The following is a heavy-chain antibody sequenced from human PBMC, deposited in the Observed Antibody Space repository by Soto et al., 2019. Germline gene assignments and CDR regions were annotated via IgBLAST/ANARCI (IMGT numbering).Heavy chain of an antibody. J-gene: IGHJ6*02. CDR1: GFTFSSYA. V-gene: IGHV3-23*01. Sequence: QPGGSLRLSCAASGFTFSSYAMSWVRQAPGKGLEWVSAISGSGGSTYYADSVKGRFTISRDNSKNTLYLQMNSLRAEDTAVYYCAKVPRGCTNGVCYWGAPYYYYGMDVWGQGTTVTVSS. CDR2: ISGSGGST. D-gene: IGHD2-8*01. CDR3: AKVPRGCTNGVCYWGAPYYYYGMDV.